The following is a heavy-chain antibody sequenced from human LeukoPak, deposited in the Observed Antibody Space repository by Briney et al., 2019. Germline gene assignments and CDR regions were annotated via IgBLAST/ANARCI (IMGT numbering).Heavy chain of an antibody. CDR1: GGSITTHYW. Sequence: TLSLTCSVSGGSITTHYWSWIRQPPGKALEWLALIYWDDDKRYSPSLKSRLTITKDTSKNQVVLTMTNMDPADTATYYCAHSHQGLHDFDIWGQGTMVTVSS. V-gene: IGHV2-5*08. CDR2: IYWDDDK. J-gene: IGHJ3*02. CDR3: AHSHQGLHDFDI.